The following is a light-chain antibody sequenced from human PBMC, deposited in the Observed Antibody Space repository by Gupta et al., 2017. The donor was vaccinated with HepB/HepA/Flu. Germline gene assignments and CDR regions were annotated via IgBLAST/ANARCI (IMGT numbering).Light chain of an antibody. CDR1: QRIGTY. V-gene: IGKV1-39*01. Sequence: TQITQSPSSLSAYVGDRVTITCRASQRIGTYVNWYQQKVGKAPNLLIYAASSLQSGVPSRFSGSGSGTDFTLTISSLQPDDSATYYCQQGNNSPLTFGGGTKVESK. CDR2: AAS. CDR3: QQGNNSPLT. J-gene: IGKJ4*01.